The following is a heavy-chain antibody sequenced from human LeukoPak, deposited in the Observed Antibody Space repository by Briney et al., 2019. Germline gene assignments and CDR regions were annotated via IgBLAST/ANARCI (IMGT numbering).Heavy chain of an antibody. Sequence: QTGGSLRLSCAASEFSVGSNYMTWVRQAPGKGLEWVSLIYSGGSTYYADPVKGRFTISRDNAKNSLYLQMNSLRAEDTAVYYCAGGIAVAGKDWGHGTLVTVSS. J-gene: IGHJ4*01. CDR2: IYSGGST. CDR1: EFSVGSNY. D-gene: IGHD6-19*01. CDR3: AGGIAVAGKD. V-gene: IGHV3-66*01.